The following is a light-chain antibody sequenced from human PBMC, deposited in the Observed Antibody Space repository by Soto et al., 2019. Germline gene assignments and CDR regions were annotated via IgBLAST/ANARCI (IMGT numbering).Light chain of an antibody. CDR3: SSYAGSNNWV. CDR2: EVN. J-gene: IGLJ3*02. Sequence: QSALTQPPSASGSPGQSVAISCTGTSSDVGDNNYVSWYQQHPGKAPKLMIYEVNKRPSGVPDRFSGSRSGNTASLTVSGLQAEDEADYYCSSYAGSNNWVFGGGTKLTVL. CDR1: SSDVGDNNY. V-gene: IGLV2-8*01.